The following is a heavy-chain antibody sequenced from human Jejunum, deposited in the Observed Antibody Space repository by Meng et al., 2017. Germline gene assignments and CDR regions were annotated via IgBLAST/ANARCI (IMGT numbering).Heavy chain of an antibody. J-gene: IGHJ5*02. CDR1: GYTFNSYG. Sequence: QVKRLQVAAEGKGPGASVKVSCGASGYTFNSYGISWFRQAPGQGLEWMGWVSPYNAKTIYAHKLQGRLTMTTDTSTSTAYMELRSLRSDDTAVYYCSRDENSSGPTTNWFDPWGQGTLVTVSS. D-gene: IGHD6-19*01. CDR2: VSPYNAKT. CDR3: SRDENSSGPTTNWFDP. V-gene: IGHV1-18*01.